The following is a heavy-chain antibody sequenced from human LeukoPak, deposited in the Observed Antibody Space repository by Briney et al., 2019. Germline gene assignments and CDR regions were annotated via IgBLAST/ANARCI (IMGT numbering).Heavy chain of an antibody. V-gene: IGHV1-18*01. CDR1: GYTFSSYG. D-gene: IGHD4-17*01. Sequence: ASVKVSCKASGYTFSSYGISWVRQAPGQGLEWVGWSGAYNGNTNYAQKLQGRITVATDTSTSTAYMELSSLRSEDTAVYYCATSPDYGDAFDIWGQGTMVTVSS. J-gene: IGHJ3*02. CDR3: ATSPDYGDAFDI. CDR2: SGAYNGNT.